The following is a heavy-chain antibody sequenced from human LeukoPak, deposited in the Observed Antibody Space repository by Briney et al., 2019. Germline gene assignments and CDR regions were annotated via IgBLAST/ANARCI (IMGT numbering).Heavy chain of an antibody. CDR1: GGSISSVGYY. CDR2: IYYSGST. CDR3: ARSGSGWTDFDN. V-gene: IGHV4-31*03. D-gene: IGHD6-19*01. Sequence: PSETLSLTCTVSGGSISSVGYYWHWIRQHPGKGLEWIGYIYYSGSTYSNPPLKSRVTISVATSKNQFSLKLSSVTAADTAVYYCARSGSGWTDFDNWGQGTLVTVSS. J-gene: IGHJ4*02.